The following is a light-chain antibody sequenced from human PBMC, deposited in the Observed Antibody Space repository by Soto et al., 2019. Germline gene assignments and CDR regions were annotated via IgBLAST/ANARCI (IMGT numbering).Light chain of an antibody. V-gene: IGKV3-15*01. CDR1: QGVSSN. CDR2: GAS. J-gene: IGKJ4*02. Sequence: EIVMTQSPATLSVSPGERATLSCRASQGVSSNLAWYQQKPGQAPRLLIYGASTMATGIPARSRGSGPGTDFTPSISTPLTKYCAVSDGEHDNNWPPTFGRGTKVYIK. CDR3: EHDNNWPPT.